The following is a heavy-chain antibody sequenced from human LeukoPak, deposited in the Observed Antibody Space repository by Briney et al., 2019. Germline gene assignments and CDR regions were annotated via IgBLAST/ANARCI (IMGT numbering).Heavy chain of an antibody. J-gene: IGHJ4*02. CDR3: ARDPNYTTDY. V-gene: IGHV3-21*01. CDR2: ISSSSSYI. D-gene: IGHD1-7*01. Sequence: GGSLRLSCAASGFTFSTYSMNWVRQAPGKGLEWVSSISSSSSYISYADSVKGRFTISRDNAKNSLYLQMYSLRADDTAVYYCARDPNYTTDYWGQGTLVTVSS. CDR1: GFTFSTYS.